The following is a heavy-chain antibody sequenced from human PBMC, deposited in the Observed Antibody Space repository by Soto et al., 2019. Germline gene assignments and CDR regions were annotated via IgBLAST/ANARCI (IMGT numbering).Heavy chain of an antibody. CDR1: GFTFSSYD. D-gene: IGHD2-2*01. V-gene: IGHV3-13*01. J-gene: IGHJ6*03. Sequence: GGSLRLSCAASGFTFSSYDMHWVRQATGKGLEWVSAIGTAGDTYYPGSVKGRFTISRENAKNSLYLQMNSLRAGDTAVFYCARGCSSTSCPTYYYYMDVWGKGTTVTVSS. CDR2: IGTAGDT. CDR3: ARGCSSTSCPTYYYYMDV.